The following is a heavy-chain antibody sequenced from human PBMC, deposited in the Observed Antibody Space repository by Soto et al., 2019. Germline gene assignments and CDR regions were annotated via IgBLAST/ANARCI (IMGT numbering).Heavy chain of an antibody. CDR1: GFSLSNARMG. CDR2: IFSNDEK. D-gene: IGHD3-9*01. V-gene: IGHV2-26*01. J-gene: IGHJ4*02. CDR3: ARTPLRYFDWLLFDY. Sequence: QVTLKESGPVLVKPTETLTLTCTVSGFSLSNARMGVSWIRQPPGKALEWLAHIFSNDEKSYSTSLKSRLTISKDTTKSQVVLTMNNMDPVDTATYYCARTPLRYFDWLLFDYWGQGTLVTVSS.